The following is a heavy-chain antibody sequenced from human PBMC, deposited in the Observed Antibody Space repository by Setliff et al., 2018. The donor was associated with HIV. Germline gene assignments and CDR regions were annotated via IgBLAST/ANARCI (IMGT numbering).Heavy chain of an antibody. J-gene: IGHJ4*02. CDR2: INQDGSVT. D-gene: IGHD3-16*01. CDR3: ARDLIWGFDY. Sequence: GALRLSCVASGFTFSTYWMSWVRQAPGKGLEFVANINQDGSVTNYVDSVKGRFTISRDNARSSLYLQLNSLRSEDTAVYYCARDLIWGFDYWGQGTPVTVSS. V-gene: IGHV3-7*01. CDR1: GFTFSTYW.